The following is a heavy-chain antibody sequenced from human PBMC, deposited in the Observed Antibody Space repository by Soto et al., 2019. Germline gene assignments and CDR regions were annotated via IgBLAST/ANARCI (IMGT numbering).Heavy chain of an antibody. CDR3: ARDMHAGFTHYFAP. Sequence: PSETLSLTCTLSGGSTSGNYWSWIRQPAGKGLEWIGRIYSSGRTHYNPSLKSRVTMSVSTNQLSLKLTSMTAADTAVYYCARDMHAGFTHYFAPWGQGTLVTVSS. J-gene: IGHJ5*02. CDR1: GGSTSGNY. CDR2: IYSSGRT. D-gene: IGHD1-26*01. V-gene: IGHV4-4*07.